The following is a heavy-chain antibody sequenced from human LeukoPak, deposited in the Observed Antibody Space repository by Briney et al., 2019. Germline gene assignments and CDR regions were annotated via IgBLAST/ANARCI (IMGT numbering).Heavy chain of an antibody. D-gene: IGHD6-13*01. CDR2: IYYGGST. V-gene: IGHV4-59*01. Sequence: SETLSLTCTLSGGSISSYYWSWIRQPPGKGLEWIGYIYYGGSTNYNPSLKSRVTISVDTSKNQFSLKLSSVTAADTAVYYCARSPWALAAAGPPDYGMDVCGQGTTVTVSS. CDR1: GGSISSYY. CDR3: ARSPWALAAAGPPDYGMDV. J-gene: IGHJ6*02.